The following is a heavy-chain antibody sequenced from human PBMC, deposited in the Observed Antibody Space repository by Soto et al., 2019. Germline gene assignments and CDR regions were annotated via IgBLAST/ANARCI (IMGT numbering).Heavy chain of an antibody. CDR3: AIRMCSTRWYSLDY. D-gene: IGHD6-13*01. J-gene: IGHJ4*02. V-gene: IGHV3-23*01. CDR1: GFTVSSYA. Sequence: EMQLLESGGGLVQAGGSLGLSCAASGFTVSSYALNWVRQAPGKGLEWVSGISASTYYADSVKGRFTISRDTSKNTLYMQMTSLRAEDTAIYFCAIRMCSTRWYSLDYWGQGTLVTVSS. CDR2: ISAST.